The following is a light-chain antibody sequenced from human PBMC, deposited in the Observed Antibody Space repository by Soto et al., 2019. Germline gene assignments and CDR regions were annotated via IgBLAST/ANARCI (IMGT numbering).Light chain of an antibody. CDR1: QSVSSY. Sequence: EIVMTQSPGTLSLSPGERATLSCRASQSVSSYLAWYQQKPGQAPRLLISDASDRATGIPDRFSGSGSGTDFTLTISRLEPEDFAVYYCQQYGSSPRTFGGGTKVDIK. CDR2: DAS. CDR3: QQYGSSPRT. V-gene: IGKV3-20*01. J-gene: IGKJ4*01.